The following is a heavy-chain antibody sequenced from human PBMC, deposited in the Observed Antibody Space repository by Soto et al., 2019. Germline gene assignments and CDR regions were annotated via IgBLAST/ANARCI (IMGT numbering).Heavy chain of an antibody. CDR3: ARSNGMYV. CDR1: GGTFSTYA. V-gene: IGHV1-69*06. CDR2: IIHIFGPA. J-gene: IGHJ6*02. Sequence: QVQLVQSGAEVNKPGSSVKVSCKASGGTFSTYAISCVRQAPGQGLEWMGGIIHIFGPANYAKKLKGRVTITADKSTSTAYMELSSLRSEDTAVYYCARSNGMYVWGQGTTVNVSS.